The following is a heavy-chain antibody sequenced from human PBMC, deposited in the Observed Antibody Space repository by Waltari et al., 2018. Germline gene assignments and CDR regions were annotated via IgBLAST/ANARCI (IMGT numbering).Heavy chain of an antibody. J-gene: IGHJ6*02. V-gene: IGHV1-46*01. CDR1: EYTFTSSY. CDR2: INPSGGST. CDR3: ALDTGALWMDV. Sequence: QVQLVQSGAEVKKPGASVKISCKTSEYTFTSSYIHWVRQAPGQGLEGMGIINPSGGSTIYAQKFQVRVTMTRDTSTSTVYMELSSLRSEDTAVYYCALDTGALWMDVWGQGTTVTVSS. D-gene: IGHD2-21*01.